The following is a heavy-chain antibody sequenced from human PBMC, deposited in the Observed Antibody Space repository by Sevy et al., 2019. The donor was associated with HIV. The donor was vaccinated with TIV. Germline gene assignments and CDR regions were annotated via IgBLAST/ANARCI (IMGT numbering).Heavy chain of an antibody. CDR3: ARDCNSASCLWGLDV. Sequence: GGSLRLSCAASGFTFSLYTMNWLRQAPGKGLEWVSSISPTTNYIYYADSLKGRFTISRDNAKNSLHLQVNSLRAEDTALYYCARDCNSASCLWGLDVWGQGTTVTVSS. CDR1: GFTFSLYT. V-gene: IGHV3-21*04. J-gene: IGHJ6*02. CDR2: ISPTTNYI. D-gene: IGHD2-2*01.